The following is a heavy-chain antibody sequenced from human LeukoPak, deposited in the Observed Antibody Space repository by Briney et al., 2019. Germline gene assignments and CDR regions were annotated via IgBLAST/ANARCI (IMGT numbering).Heavy chain of an antibody. V-gene: IGHV1-46*01. CDR1: GYTFTNNF. Sequence: GASVKVSCKASGYTFTNNFMHWVRQAPGQGLEWIGIINPSGDNTWYAQKFQGRVTMTRDMATSTDYLEVSSLRSEDTAVYYCARLLPGSGWYFWFDPWGQGTLVTVSS. CDR3: ARLLPGSGWYFWFDP. D-gene: IGHD6-19*01. J-gene: IGHJ5*02. CDR2: INPSGDNT.